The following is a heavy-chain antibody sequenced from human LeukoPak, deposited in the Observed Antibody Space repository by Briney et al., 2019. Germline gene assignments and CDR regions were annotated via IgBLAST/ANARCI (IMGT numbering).Heavy chain of an antibody. D-gene: IGHD5-18*01. J-gene: IGHJ4*02. CDR1: GGSISTYY. CDR3: AGALRDTAMVGKLDY. Sequence: SETLSLTCTVSGGSISTYYWSWIRQPPGKGLEWIGYIYYSGTTKYNPSLKSRVSLSVDTSKNQFSLKLSSVTAADTAVYYCAGALRDTAMVGKLDYWGQGTLVTVSS. CDR2: IYYSGTT. V-gene: IGHV4-59*01.